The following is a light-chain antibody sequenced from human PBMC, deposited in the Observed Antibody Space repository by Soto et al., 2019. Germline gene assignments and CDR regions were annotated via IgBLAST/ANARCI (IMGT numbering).Light chain of an antibody. V-gene: IGKV1-5*01. J-gene: IGKJ1*01. Sequence: DIQMTQSPSTLSASVGDRVTITCRASQSISTWLAWYQQKPGKAPNLLIYDASRLESGVPSRFSGSGSGTEFTLTISSLQPDDFATYYCQQYNSLWTFGQGTKVEIK. CDR3: QQYNSLWT. CDR2: DAS. CDR1: QSISTW.